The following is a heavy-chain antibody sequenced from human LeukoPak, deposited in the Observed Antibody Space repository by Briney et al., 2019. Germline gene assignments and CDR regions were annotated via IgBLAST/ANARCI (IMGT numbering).Heavy chain of an antibody. V-gene: IGHV4-34*01. CDR2: INHSGST. CDR1: GGSFSGYY. D-gene: IGHD4-11*01. J-gene: IGHJ4*02. CDR3: ARLYSNYDY. Sequence: SETLSLTCAVYGGSFSGYYSSWIRQPPGKGLEWIGEINHSGSTNYNPSLKSRVTISVDTSKNQFSLKLSSVTAADTAVYYCARLYSNYDYWGQGTLVTVSS.